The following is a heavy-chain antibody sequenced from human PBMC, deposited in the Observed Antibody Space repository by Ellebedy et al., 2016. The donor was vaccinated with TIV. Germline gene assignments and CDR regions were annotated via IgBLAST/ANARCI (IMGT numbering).Heavy chain of an antibody. CDR1: GFTFSKFA. V-gene: IGHV3-23*01. CDR2: ISGSGNLT. J-gene: IGHJ6*02. Sequence: PGGSLRLSCAASGFTFSKFAITWVRQAPGKGLEWISAISGSGNLTYYADSVKGRFTVSRDNSENTLYLQMNSLRAEDTAIYYCTKCYLNQRAIPAPFYYSGLDVWGLGTTVTVSS. CDR3: TKCYLNQRAIPAPFYYSGLDV. D-gene: IGHD1-14*01.